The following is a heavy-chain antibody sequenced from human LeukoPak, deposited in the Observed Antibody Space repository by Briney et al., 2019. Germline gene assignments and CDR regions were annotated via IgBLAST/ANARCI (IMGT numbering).Heavy chain of an antibody. CDR3: ARETSQKGAHYMDV. CDR2: IYYSGST. Sequence: SETLSLTCTVSGGSISSYYWSWIRQPPGKGLEWIGYIYYSGSTNYKSSLKSRVTISVDTSKNQFSLKLSSVTAADTAVYYCARETSQKGAHYMDVWGKGTTVTISS. D-gene: IGHD3-16*01. V-gene: IGHV4-59*01. CDR1: GGSISSYY. J-gene: IGHJ6*03.